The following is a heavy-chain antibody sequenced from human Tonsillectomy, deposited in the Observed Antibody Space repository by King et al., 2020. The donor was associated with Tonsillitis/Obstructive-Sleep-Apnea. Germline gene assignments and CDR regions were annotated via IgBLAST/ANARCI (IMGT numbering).Heavy chain of an antibody. J-gene: IGHJ3*02. V-gene: IGHV3-48*03. D-gene: IGHD2-15*01. CDR1: GFTFSSYE. CDR2: ISSSGSTI. CDR3: AILFVVVVAATQSGFDI. Sequence: VQLVESGGGLVQPGGSLRLSCAASGFTFSSYEMNWVRQAPGKGLEWVSYISSSGSTIYYADSVKGRFTISRDNAKNSLYLQMNSLRAEDTAVYYCAILFVVVVAATQSGFDIWGQGTMVTVSS.